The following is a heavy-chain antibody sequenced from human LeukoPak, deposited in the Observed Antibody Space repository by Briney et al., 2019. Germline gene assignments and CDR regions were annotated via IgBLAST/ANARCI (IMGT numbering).Heavy chain of an antibody. CDR3: ARDRVNIVVVSASEY. Sequence: GGSLRLSCAASGFTFSDYSMNWVRQAPGKGLEWVSSITSSGTYIYYADSVKGRFTISGDNAKNSLYLQMNNLRAEDTAVYYCARDRVNIVVVSASEYWGQGTLVTVSS. J-gene: IGHJ4*02. CDR1: GFTFSDYS. V-gene: IGHV3-21*01. D-gene: IGHD2-21*01. CDR2: ITSSGTYI.